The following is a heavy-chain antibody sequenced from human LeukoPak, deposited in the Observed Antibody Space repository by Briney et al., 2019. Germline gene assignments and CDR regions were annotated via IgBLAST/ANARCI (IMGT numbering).Heavy chain of an antibody. V-gene: IGHV4-59*01. CDR1: GGSLSSYY. CDR2: IYYSGST. CDR3: ARVDSVDTAMVIDY. Sequence: SETLSLTCTVSGGSLSSYYWSWIRQPPGKGLEWIGYIYYSGSTNYNPSLKSRVTISVDTSKNQFSLKLSSVTAADTAVYYCARVDSVDTAMVIDYWGQGTLVTVSS. D-gene: IGHD5-18*01. J-gene: IGHJ4*02.